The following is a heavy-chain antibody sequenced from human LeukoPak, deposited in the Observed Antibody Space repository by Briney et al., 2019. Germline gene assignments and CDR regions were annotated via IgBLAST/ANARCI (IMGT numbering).Heavy chain of an antibody. CDR2: IYYSGST. V-gene: IGHV4-59*01. D-gene: IGHD5-18*01. CDR3: ARGVYTAMVPSFDY. CDR1: GGSISSYY. Sequence: SQTLSLTCTVSGGSISSYYWSWIRQPPGKGLEWIGYIYYSGSTNYNPSLKSRVTISVDTSKNQFSLKLSSVTAAATAVYYCARGVYTAMVPSFDYWGQGTLVTVSP. J-gene: IGHJ4*02.